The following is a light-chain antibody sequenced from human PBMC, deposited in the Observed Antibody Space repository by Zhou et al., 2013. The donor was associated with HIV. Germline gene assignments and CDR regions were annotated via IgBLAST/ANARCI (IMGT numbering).Light chain of an antibody. CDR3: MQGLHLPWT. CDR2: LGS. J-gene: IGKJ1*01. Sequence: DIVMTQSPLSLPVTPGEPASISCRSSQSLLHSNGYNYLNWYLQKPGQSPQLLIYLGSNRASGVPDRFSGSGSGTHFTLKISRVEAEDVGVYYCMQGLHLPWTFGQGIKVEIK. V-gene: IGKV2-28*01. CDR1: QSLLHSNGYNY.